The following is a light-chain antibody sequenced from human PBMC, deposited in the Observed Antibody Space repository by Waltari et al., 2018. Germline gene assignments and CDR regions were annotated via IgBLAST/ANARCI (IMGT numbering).Light chain of an antibody. CDR3: QQYGSSPWT. J-gene: IGKJ1*01. CDR2: GSS. CDR1: QSISSSY. Sequence: EIVLTQSPGTLSLSPGERATISCRASQSISSSYLAWYQQKPGKAPRVLIHGSSNRATGIPDRFSGSGSGTDFTLTISRLEPEDFAVYYCQQYGSSPWTFGQGTKVEIK. V-gene: IGKV3-20*01.